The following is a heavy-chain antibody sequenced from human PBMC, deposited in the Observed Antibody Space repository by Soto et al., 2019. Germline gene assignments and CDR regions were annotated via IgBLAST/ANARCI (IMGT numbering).Heavy chain of an antibody. Sequence: PGESLKISCKGSGYSFTSYWIGWVRQMPGKGLEWMGITYPGDSDTRYSPSFQGQVTISADKSISTAYLQWSSLKASDTAMYYCALAWGAIAAAGTNKVGWFDPWGQGSLVTVSS. V-gene: IGHV5-51*01. D-gene: IGHD6-13*01. CDR3: ALAWGAIAAAGTNKVGWFDP. J-gene: IGHJ5*02. CDR2: TYPGDSDT. CDR1: GYSFTSYW.